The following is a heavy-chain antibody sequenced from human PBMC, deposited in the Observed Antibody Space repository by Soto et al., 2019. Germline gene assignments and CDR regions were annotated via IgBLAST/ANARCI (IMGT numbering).Heavy chain of an antibody. V-gene: IGHV3-23*01. D-gene: IGHD3-10*01. CDR3: AKCLGPGLRTQYYYGLDV. J-gene: IGHJ6*02. Sequence: GGSLRLSCAASGFTFSPYAMTWVRQAPGKGLEWVSSISGSGGNTNYADSVKGRFTVSRDNSKRTLSLQMNSLTEEDTAIYYCAKCLGPGLRTQYYYGLDVWGRGTTVTVSS. CDR1: GFTFSPYA. CDR2: ISGSGGNT.